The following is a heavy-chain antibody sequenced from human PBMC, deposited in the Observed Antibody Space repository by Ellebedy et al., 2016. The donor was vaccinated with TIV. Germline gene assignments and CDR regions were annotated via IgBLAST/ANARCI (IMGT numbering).Heavy chain of an antibody. CDR3: AKDREVIPPHRGSMDV. Sequence: GESLKISCAVSGFSVSDNYMSWVRQAPGKGLDWVAVLYSGGSAYYADSGKGRFTVSRDASKKTIYMQMNNLRVEDTAVYYCAKDREVIPPHRGSMDVWGQGTTVTVSS. CDR1: GFSVSDNY. CDR2: LYSGGSA. D-gene: IGHD3-10*01. J-gene: IGHJ6*02. V-gene: IGHV3-53*01.